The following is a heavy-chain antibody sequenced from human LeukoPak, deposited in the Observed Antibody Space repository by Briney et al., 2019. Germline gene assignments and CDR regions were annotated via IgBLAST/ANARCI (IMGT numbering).Heavy chain of an antibody. J-gene: IGHJ6*02. CDR2: ISSNGGST. CDR1: GFTFSSYA. D-gene: IGHD1-26*01. CDR3: ARVGELPNSFYYYGMDV. V-gene: IGHV3-64*01. Sequence: PGGSLRLSCAASGFTFSSYAMHWVRQAPGKGLEYVSAISSNGGSTYYANSVKGRFTISRDNSKITLYLQMGSLRAEDMAVYYCARVGELPNSFYYYGMDVWGQGTTVTVSS.